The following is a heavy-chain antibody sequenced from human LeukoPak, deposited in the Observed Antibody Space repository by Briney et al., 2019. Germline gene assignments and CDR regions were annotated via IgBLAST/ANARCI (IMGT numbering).Heavy chain of an antibody. D-gene: IGHD3-22*01. J-gene: IGHJ4*02. CDR1: GFTFISYW. Sequence: GGSLRLSCAASGFTFISYWMSWVRQAPGKGLEWVANIKQDASEKYYVDSVKGRFTISRDNARKSLYLQMNSLRIEDTAMYYCARGTRNTMIVVDHFDYWGQGILVTVSS. CDR2: IKQDASEK. V-gene: IGHV3-7*01. CDR3: ARGTRNTMIVVDHFDY.